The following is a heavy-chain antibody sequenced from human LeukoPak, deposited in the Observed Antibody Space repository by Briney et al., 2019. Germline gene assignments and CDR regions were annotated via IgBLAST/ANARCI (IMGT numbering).Heavy chain of an antibody. Sequence: GGSLRLSCAASGFTFSYYSMNWVRQAPGKGLEWVSSITSSSSYIYYADSVQGRFTISRDNAKNSLYLQMSSLRAEDTAVYYCARSTPYYYDSSAYWGDYYYYYMDVWGKGTTVTISS. J-gene: IGHJ6*03. D-gene: IGHD3-22*01. CDR1: GFTFSYYS. V-gene: IGHV3-21*01. CDR3: ARSTPYYYDSSAYWGDYYYYYMDV. CDR2: ITSSSSYI.